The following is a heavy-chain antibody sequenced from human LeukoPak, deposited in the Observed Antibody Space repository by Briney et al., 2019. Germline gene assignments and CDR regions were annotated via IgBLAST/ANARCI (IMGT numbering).Heavy chain of an antibody. J-gene: IGHJ4*02. Sequence: SAKVSCKASGGTFSSYAISWVRQAPGQGVEWRGRIIPILGIANYAQKFQGRVTITADKTTSTAYMELSSLRSEDTAVYYCARNGGGAYYFDYWGQGTLVTVSS. V-gene: IGHV1-69*04. D-gene: IGHD3-16*01. CDR2: IIPILGIA. CDR3: ARNGGGAYYFDY. CDR1: GGTFSSYA.